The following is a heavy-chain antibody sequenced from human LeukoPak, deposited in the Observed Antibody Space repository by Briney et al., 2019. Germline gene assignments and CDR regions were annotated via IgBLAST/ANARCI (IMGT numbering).Heavy chain of an antibody. CDR3: ARSYCSSTSCPSDDAFDI. Sequence: SVKVSCKASGGTFSSYAISWVRQAPGQGLEWMGGIIPIFGTANYAQKFQGRVTITADESTSTAYMELSSLRSEDTAVYYCARSYCSSTSCPSDDAFDIWGQGTMVTVSS. D-gene: IGHD2-2*01. J-gene: IGHJ3*02. V-gene: IGHV1-69*13. CDR1: GGTFSSYA. CDR2: IIPIFGTA.